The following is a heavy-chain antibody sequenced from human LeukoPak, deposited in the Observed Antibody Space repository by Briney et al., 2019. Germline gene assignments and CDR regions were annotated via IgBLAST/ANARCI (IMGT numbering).Heavy chain of an antibody. CDR2: ISSSGSTI. J-gene: IGHJ4*02. D-gene: IGHD1-14*01. CDR3: ARSSQVYPYVYFDY. CDR1: GFTFSDYY. Sequence: PGGSLRLSCAASGFTFSDYYMSWIRQAPGKGLEWVSYISSSGSTIYYADSVKGRFTISRDNAKNSLYLQMNSLRAEDTAVYYCARSSQVYPYVYFDYWGQGTLVTVSS. V-gene: IGHV3-11*01.